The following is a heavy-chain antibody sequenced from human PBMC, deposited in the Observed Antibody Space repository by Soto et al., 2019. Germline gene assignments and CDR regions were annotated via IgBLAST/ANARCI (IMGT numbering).Heavy chain of an antibody. CDR1: SGPSSSHN. CDR3: VRQGIDYLHGLVDV. CDR2: VYYTGGT. Sequence: QVHVQQSGPGLVKPSETLSLSCTVSSGPSSSHNWGWIRQPPERGLEWIGYVYYTGGTSYNPSLKSRVTISADTSTNHISLTLSSVTAADTAVYYCVRQGIDYLHGLVDVWGQGTTVSVSS. D-gene: IGHD1-26*01. J-gene: IGHJ6*02. V-gene: IGHV4-59*08.